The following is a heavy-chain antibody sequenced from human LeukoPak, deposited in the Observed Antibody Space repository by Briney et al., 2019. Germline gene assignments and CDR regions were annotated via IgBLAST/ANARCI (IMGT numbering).Heavy chain of an antibody. CDR2: IYYSGST. CDR1: GGSISRYY. Sequence: SETLSLTCTVSGGSISRYYWSWMRQPPGKGLEWIGYIYYSGSTNYNPSLKSRVTISVDTSKNQFSLKLSSVTAADTAVYFCARGPYSYDSSGAFDIWGQGTMVTVSS. V-gene: IGHV4-59*08. J-gene: IGHJ3*02. D-gene: IGHD3-22*01. CDR3: ARGPYSYDSSGAFDI.